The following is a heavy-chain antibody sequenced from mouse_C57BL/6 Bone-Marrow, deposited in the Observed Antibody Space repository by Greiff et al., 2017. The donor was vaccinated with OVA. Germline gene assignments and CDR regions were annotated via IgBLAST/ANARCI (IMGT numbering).Heavy chain of an antibody. Sequence: DVQLQESGAELVRPGASVKLSCTASGFNIKDDYMHWVKQRPEQGLEWIGWIDPENGDTEYASKFQGKATITADTSSNTAYLQLSSLTSEDTAVYYCTGGYGWYFDVWGTGTTVTVSS. CDR1: GFNIKDDY. CDR3: TGGYGWYFDV. D-gene: IGHD2-2*01. V-gene: IGHV14-4*01. J-gene: IGHJ1*03. CDR2: IDPENGDT.